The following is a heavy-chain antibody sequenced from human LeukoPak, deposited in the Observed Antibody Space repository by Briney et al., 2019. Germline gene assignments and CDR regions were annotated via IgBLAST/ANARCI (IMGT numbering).Heavy chain of an antibody. CDR2: IYYTGST. CDR3: ARSYSSGSYYSPFDP. Sequence: SETLSLTCTVSGGSISSFYWSWIRQPPGKGLEWIGYIYYTGSTNYNPSLWSRVTISLDTSKDQFSLKLTSVTAADTAVYYCARSYSSGSYYSPFDPWGQGTLVTVSS. J-gene: IGHJ5*02. V-gene: IGHV4-59*01. CDR1: GGSISSFY. D-gene: IGHD3-10*01.